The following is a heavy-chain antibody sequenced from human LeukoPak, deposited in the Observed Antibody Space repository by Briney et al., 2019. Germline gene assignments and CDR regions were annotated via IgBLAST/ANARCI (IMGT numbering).Heavy chain of an antibody. CDR2: INPDSGFT. D-gene: IGHD1-20*01. V-gene: IGHV1-2*02. CDR3: APPSEAYTSNWNV. J-gene: IGHJ4*02. CDR1: GCNFIDDY. Sequence: ASVKVSCKTSGCNFIDDYIHWVRQAPGQGLEFMGWINPDSGFTNYAQKFKGRVTMTRDTSISTAFLEVRRLRSDDTAVYYCAPPSEAYTSNWNVWGQGTLVTVSS.